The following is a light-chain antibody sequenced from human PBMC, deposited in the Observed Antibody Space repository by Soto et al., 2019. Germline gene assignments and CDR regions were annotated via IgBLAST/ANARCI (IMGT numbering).Light chain of an antibody. V-gene: IGLV4-69*01. CDR1: SGHSSYA. CDR2: INSDGSH. J-gene: IGLJ2*01. Sequence: QLVLTQSPSASASLGASVKLTCTLSSGHSSYAIAWHQQQPEKGPRYLMKINSDGSHNKGDGIPDRFSGSSSGAERYLSISSLQSEDEAAYYCQTWGTGIRVFGGGTKLTVL. CDR3: QTWGTGIRV.